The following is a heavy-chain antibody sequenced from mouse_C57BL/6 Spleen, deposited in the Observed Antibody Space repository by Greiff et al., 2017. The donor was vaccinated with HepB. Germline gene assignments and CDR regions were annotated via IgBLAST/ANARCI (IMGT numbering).Heavy chain of an antibody. Sequence: QVQLKQPGAELVKPGASVKLSCKASGYTFTSYWMQWVKQRPGQGLEWIGEIDPSDSYTNYNQKFKGKATLTVDTSSSTAYMQLSSLTSEDSAVYYCARKLRPPYAMDYWGQGTSVTVSS. D-gene: IGHD2-4*01. J-gene: IGHJ4*01. V-gene: IGHV1-50*01. CDR1: GYTFTSYW. CDR3: ARKLRPPYAMDY. CDR2: IDPSDSYT.